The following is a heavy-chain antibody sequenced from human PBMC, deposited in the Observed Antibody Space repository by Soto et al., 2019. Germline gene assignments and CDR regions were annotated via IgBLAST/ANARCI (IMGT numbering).Heavy chain of an antibody. CDR1: GDTFTTNY. CDR2: INPNNGAT. J-gene: IGHJ6*02. D-gene: IGHD2-21*01. V-gene: IGHV1-46*01. Sequence: QEQLVQSGAEVKEPGASLKVSCKASGDTFTTNYLHWVRQAPGQGLEWMGRINPNNGATLYAQEFQGRLIVTTDTSTITVYMDLNSVKSEDSAVYYCASRVLCDMDVWGQGTTVTVSS. CDR3: ASRVLCDMDV.